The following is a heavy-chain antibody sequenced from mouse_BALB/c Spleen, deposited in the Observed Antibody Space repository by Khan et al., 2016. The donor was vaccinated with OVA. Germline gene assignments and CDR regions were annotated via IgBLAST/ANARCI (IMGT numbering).Heavy chain of an antibody. CDR1: GCSLTNYG. J-gene: IGHJ2*01. Sequence: VQLVESGPGLVAPSQSLSITCTVSGCSLTNYGVHWVRQPPGKGLEWLGVIWAGGNTNYTSALMSRLSISKDNSKSQVFLKMNSLQTDDTAMYYCARDRGGFDYWGQGTTLTVSS. CDR3: ARDRGGFDY. CDR2: IWAGGNT. V-gene: IGHV2-9*02.